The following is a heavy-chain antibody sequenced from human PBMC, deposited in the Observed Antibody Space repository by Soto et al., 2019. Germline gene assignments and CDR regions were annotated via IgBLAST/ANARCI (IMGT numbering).Heavy chain of an antibody. V-gene: IGHV3-53*01. CDR2: VYDTDGI. D-gene: IGHD4-17*01. CDR3: ATSRLREHAYDI. J-gene: IGHJ3*02. Sequence: DVQLVESGGGLIQPGGSLRLSCEASGLTVTGKKYVAWVRQAPGKGLEWVSGVYDTDGIYYADSVKGRFTSSRDNSKTIVYLEMNSLTPDDTAVYYCATSRLREHAYDIWGLGTTVTVSS. CDR1: GLTVTGKKY.